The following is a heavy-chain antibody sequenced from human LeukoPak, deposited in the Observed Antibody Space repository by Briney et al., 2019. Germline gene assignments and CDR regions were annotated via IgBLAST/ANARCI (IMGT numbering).Heavy chain of an antibody. CDR1: GGTFSSYA. D-gene: IGHD5-18*01. V-gene: IGHV1-69*04. CDR3: ARLKSRGYSDFDY. CDR2: IIPILGIA. Sequence: SVKVSCKASGGTFSSYAISWVRQAPGQGLEWMGRIIPILGIANYAQKFQGRVTITADKSTSTAYMELSSLRSEDTAVYYCARLKSRGYSDFDYWGQGTLVTLSS. J-gene: IGHJ4*02.